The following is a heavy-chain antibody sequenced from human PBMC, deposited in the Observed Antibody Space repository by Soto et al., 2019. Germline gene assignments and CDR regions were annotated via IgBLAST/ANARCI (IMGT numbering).Heavy chain of an antibody. CDR2: ISGSGGST. V-gene: IGHV3-23*01. J-gene: IGHJ6*02. D-gene: IGHD3-22*01. CDR1: GFTFNTYA. CDR3: AKGVNYYDSSGYYSYYYNGMDV. Sequence: PGGSLRLSCAASGFTFNTYAMTWVRQAPGKGLEWVSAISGSGGSTYYADSVKGRFTISRDNSKNTVYLQMNSLRAEDTALYYCAKGVNYYDSSGYYSYYYNGMDVWGQGTTVTVSS.